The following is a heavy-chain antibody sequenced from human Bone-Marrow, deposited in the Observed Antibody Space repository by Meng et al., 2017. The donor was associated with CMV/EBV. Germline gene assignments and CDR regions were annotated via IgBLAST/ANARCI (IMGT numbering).Heavy chain of an antibody. CDR2: IYYSGST. CDR3: AGGYYPYYGMDV. J-gene: IGHJ6*02. CDR1: GGSVSSGSYY. V-gene: IGHV4-61*01. Sequence: SETLSLTCTVSGGSVSSGSYYWSWIRQPPGKGLEWIGYIYYSGSTNYNPSLKRRVTISVDTSKTQSSLKLSSVTAADTAVYYCAGGYYPYYGMDVWGQGTTVTFYS. D-gene: IGHD3-22*01.